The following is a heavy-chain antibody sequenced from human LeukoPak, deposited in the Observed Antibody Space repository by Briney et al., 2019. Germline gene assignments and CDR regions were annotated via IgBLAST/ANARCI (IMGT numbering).Heavy chain of an antibody. CDR1: GFTFSSYE. CDR3: ARDSGDSYGYYYYGMDV. Sequence: GGSLRLSCAASGFTFSSYEMNWVRQAPGKGLDWVSYISSSGSTIYYADSVKGRFTISRDNAKNSLYLQMNSLRAEDTAVYYCARDSGDSYGYYYYGMDVWGQGTTVTVSS. J-gene: IGHJ6*02. CDR2: ISSSGSTI. D-gene: IGHD2-21*02. V-gene: IGHV3-48*03.